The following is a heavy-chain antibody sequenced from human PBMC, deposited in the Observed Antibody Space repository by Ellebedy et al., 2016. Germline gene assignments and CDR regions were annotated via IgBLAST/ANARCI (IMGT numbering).Heavy chain of an antibody. D-gene: IGHD6-6*01. Sequence: SETLSFTXTVSGGSVDTYYWTWIRQSPGKGLEWIGYVFYGGSTKYNPSLRSRVTISLDTSKNQFSLKVTSVAAADTAVYYCARDVSLYSSSPSFDFWGQGTLVTVSS. CDR3: ARDVSLYSSSPSFDF. CDR1: GGSVDTYY. CDR2: VFYGGST. J-gene: IGHJ4*02. V-gene: IGHV4-59*02.